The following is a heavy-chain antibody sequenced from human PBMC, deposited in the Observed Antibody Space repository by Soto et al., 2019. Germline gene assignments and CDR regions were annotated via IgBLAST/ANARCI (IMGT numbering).Heavy chain of an antibody. CDR1: GGSISSYY. D-gene: IGHD5-12*01. J-gene: IGHJ4*02. CDR3: ARVVEMATISH. V-gene: IGHV4-59*01. CDR2: IYYSGST. Sequence: TVSGGSISSYYWSWIRQPPGNGLEWIGYIYYSGSTNYNPSLKSRVTISVDTSKNQFSLKLSSVTAADTAVYYCARVVEMATISHWGQGTLVTVS.